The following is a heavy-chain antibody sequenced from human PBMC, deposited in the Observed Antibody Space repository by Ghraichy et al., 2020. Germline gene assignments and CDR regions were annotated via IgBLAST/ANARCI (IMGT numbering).Heavy chain of an antibody. V-gene: IGHV3-23*01. CDR2: ISGSGGSR. J-gene: IGHJ4*02. CDR1: GFTFASYA. CDR3: AKSPSFDSCSSGNCDPIEYYFDY. D-gene: IGHD2-15*01. Sequence: GESLNISCVASGFTFASYAMSWVRQAPGKGLDWVSVISGSGGSRYYADSVKGRFTISRDNSNNTLYLQMNSLRAEDMAVYYCAKSPSFDSCSSGNCDPIEYYFDYWGQGALVTVSS.